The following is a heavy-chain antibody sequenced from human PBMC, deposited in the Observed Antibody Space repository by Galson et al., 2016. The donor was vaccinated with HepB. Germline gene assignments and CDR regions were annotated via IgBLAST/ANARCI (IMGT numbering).Heavy chain of an antibody. V-gene: IGHV3-48*02. CDR1: GFIFSRYN. J-gene: IGHJ6*03. Sequence: SLRLSCAASGFIFSRYNINWVRQGPGKGLEWVSYISSDSSSISYAASVKGRLTISRDNAKNLVYLQMNSLRDEDTAVYYCAREDYYYMDVWGKGTTVTVSS. CDR2: ISSDSSSI. CDR3: AREDYYYMDV.